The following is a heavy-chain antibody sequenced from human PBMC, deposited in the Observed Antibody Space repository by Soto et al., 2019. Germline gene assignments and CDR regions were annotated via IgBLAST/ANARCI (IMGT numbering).Heavy chain of an antibody. CDR3: ARSYFDSSGPPLDY. V-gene: IGHV4-59*01. Sequence: SETLSLTCTVSGGSISTFYWSWIRQSPGKGLEWIGFMSYSGSGTYNPSLRSRVTISVDTSKNRFSLKMTSVMAADTAMYYCARSYFDSSGPPLDYWGQGTLVTVSS. J-gene: IGHJ4*02. CDR1: GGSISTFY. CDR2: MSYSGSG. D-gene: IGHD3-22*01.